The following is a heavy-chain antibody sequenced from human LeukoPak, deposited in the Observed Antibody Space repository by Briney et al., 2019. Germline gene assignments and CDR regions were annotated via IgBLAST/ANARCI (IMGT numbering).Heavy chain of an antibody. Sequence: SETLSLTCTVSGGSISSYYWSWIRQPPGKGLEWIGYIYYSGSTNYNPSLKSRVTISVDTSKNQLSLKLSSVTAADTAVYYCARDTGQLWLRNYYYGMDVWGQGTTVTVSS. V-gene: IGHV4-59*01. CDR2: IYYSGST. J-gene: IGHJ6*02. CDR1: GGSISSYY. D-gene: IGHD5-18*01. CDR3: ARDTGQLWLRNYYYGMDV.